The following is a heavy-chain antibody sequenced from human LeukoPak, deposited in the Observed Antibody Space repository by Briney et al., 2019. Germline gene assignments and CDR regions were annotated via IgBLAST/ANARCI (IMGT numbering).Heavy chain of an antibody. J-gene: IGHJ5*02. CDR1: GGSISSYY. V-gene: IGHV4-4*07. Sequence: PSETLSLTCTVSGGSISSYYWSWIRQPAGKGLEWIGRIYTSGSTNYNPSLKSRVTMSVDTSKNQFSLKLSSVTAADTAVYYCARGKIHYDFWSGYRVFDPWGQGTLVTVSS. D-gene: IGHD3-3*01. CDR3: ARGKIHYDFWSGYRVFDP. CDR2: IYTSGST.